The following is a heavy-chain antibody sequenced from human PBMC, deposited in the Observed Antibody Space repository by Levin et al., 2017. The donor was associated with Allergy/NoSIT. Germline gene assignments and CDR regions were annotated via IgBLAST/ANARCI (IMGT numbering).Heavy chain of an antibody. D-gene: IGHD3-10*01. CDR3: TRITGVRGVWGNWFDP. Sequence: GGSLRLSCTASGFTFGDYAMSWVRQAPGKGLEWVGFIRSKAYGGTTEYAASVKGRFTISRDDSKSIAYLQMNSLKTEDTAVYYCTRITGVRGVWGNWFDPWGQGTLVTVSS. CDR2: IRSKAYGGTT. V-gene: IGHV3-49*04. CDR1: GFTFGDYA. J-gene: IGHJ5*02.